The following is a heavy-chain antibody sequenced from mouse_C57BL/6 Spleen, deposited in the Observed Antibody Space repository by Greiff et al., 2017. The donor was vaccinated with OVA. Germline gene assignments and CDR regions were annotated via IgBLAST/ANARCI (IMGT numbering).Heavy chain of an antibody. D-gene: IGHD3-1*01. CDR3: AREGYPGDYYAMDY. CDR2: ISSGSSTI. CDR1: GFTFSDYG. Sequence: EVNVVESGGGLVKPGGSLELSCAASGFTFSDYGMHWVRQAPEKGLEWVAYISSGSSTIYYADTVKGRFTISRDNAKNTLFLQMTSLRSEDTAMYYCAREGYPGDYYAMDYWGQGTSVTVSS. V-gene: IGHV5-17*01. J-gene: IGHJ4*01.